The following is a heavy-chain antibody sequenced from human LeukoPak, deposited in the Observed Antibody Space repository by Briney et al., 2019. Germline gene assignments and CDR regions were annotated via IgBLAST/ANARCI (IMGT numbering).Heavy chain of an antibody. CDR1: GFTFSSYA. D-gene: IGHD6-13*01. CDR3: AKLRYSSSWSLDYFDY. J-gene: IGHJ4*02. Sequence: GGSLRLSCAASGFTFSSYAMSWVRQAPGKGLEWVSAISGSGGSTYYADSVKGRFTISRDNSKNTLHLQMNRLRAEDTAVYYCAKLRYSSSWSLDYFDYWGQGTQVTVSS. V-gene: IGHV3-23*01. CDR2: ISGSGGST.